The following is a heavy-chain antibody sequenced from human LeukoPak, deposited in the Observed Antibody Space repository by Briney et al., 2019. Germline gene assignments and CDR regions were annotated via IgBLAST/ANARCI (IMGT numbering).Heavy chain of an antibody. CDR2: IYPGDSDT. J-gene: IGHJ6*02. CDR1: GYSFTSYW. CDR3: ARHRTGYSYGYHYYYGMDV. D-gene: IGHD5-18*01. V-gene: IGHV5-51*01. Sequence: GESLKISCKGSGYSFTSYWIGWVRQMPGKGLEWMGIIYPGDSDTRYSPSFQGQVTISADKSISTAYLQWSSLKASDTAMYYCARHRTGYSYGYHYYYGMDVWGQGTTVTVSS.